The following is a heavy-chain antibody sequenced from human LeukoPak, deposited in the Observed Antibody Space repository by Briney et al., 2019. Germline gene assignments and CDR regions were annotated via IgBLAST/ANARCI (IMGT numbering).Heavy chain of an antibody. Sequence: SETLSLTCTVSGGSISSYYWSWIRQPAGKGLEWIGRIYTSGSTNYNPSLKSRVTMSVDTSKNQFSLKLSSVTAADTAVYYCARGTRRYYYYYYMDVWGKGTTVTVSS. CDR3: ARGTRRYYYYYYMDV. CDR1: GGSISSYY. CDR2: IYTSGST. V-gene: IGHV4-4*07. J-gene: IGHJ6*03.